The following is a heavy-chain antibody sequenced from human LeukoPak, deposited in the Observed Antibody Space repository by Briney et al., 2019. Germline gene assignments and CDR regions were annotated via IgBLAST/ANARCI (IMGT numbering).Heavy chain of an antibody. V-gene: IGHV4-34*01. J-gene: IGHJ6*03. CDR3: AGVVTSNYYYYYMDV. CDR2: INHSGST. CDR1: GGSFSGYY. Sequence: SETLSLTCAVYGGSFSGYYWSWIRQPPGKGLEWIGEINHSGSTNYNPSLKSRVTISVDTSKNQFSLKLSSVTAADTAVYYCAGVVTSNYYYYYMDVWGKGTTVTVSS. D-gene: IGHD4-23*01.